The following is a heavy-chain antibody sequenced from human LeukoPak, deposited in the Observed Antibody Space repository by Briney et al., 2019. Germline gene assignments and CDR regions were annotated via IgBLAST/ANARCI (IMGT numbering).Heavy chain of an antibody. Sequence: GGSLRLSCAASGFIFGNYAMIWVRQAPGKGLEWVSSSGSTLDYAESVKGRFTISRDNSKNTLYLQMNRLSDEDTAIYYCTRDSSYGDYSTAFDYWGQGTLVTVSS. J-gene: IGHJ4*02. CDR1: GFIFGNYA. CDR2: SGSTL. V-gene: IGHV3-23*01. D-gene: IGHD4-17*01. CDR3: TRDSSYGDYSTAFDY.